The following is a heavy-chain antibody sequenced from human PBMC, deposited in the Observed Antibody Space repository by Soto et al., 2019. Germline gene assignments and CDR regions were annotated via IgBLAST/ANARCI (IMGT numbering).Heavy chain of an antibody. D-gene: IGHD3-22*01. Sequence: QVQLVQSGAEVQKPGSSVKVSCKASGGTFSSYAISWVRQAPGQGLEWMGGIIPIFGTANYAQKFQGRVTITADESTSTVYVEMSSLRSEDTAVYYCARSYDSSGYYQYDGMDVWGQGTTVTVSS. J-gene: IGHJ6*02. CDR3: ARSYDSSGYYQYDGMDV. CDR1: GGTFSSYA. V-gene: IGHV1-69*01. CDR2: IIPIFGTA.